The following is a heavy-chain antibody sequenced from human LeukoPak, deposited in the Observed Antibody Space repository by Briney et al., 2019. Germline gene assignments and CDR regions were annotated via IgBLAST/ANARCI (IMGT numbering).Heavy chain of an antibody. CDR1: GFTFRSYA. CDR2: ISYDAINK. CDR3: AKGRRDGYNFDFDY. D-gene: IGHD5-24*01. J-gene: IGHJ4*02. V-gene: IGHV3-30*18. Sequence: GGSLRLSCAASGFTFRSYAMHWVRQAPGKGLEWVAVISYDAINKYYADSVKGRFTISRDNSKNTLYLQMNSLRAEDTAVYCCAKGRRDGYNFDFDYWGQGTLVTVSS.